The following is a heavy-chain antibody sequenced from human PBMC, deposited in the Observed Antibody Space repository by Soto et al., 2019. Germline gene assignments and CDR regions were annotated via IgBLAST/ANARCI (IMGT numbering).Heavy chain of an antibody. D-gene: IGHD3-9*01. CDR3: ASLNFDILTGYYAFDL. J-gene: IGHJ3*01. CDR1: GDSISGYY. V-gene: IGHV4-59*08. CDR2: ISYRGST. Sequence: SETLSLTCTVSGDSISGYYWSWIRQSPGKGLEYIGYISYRGSTNYNPSLTSRANTSLDTSKHPFSLKLSSVTAADTAVYYCASLNFDILTGYYAFDLWGQGTMVT.